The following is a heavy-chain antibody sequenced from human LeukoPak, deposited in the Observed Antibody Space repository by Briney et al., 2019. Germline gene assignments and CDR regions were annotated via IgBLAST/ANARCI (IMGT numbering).Heavy chain of an antibody. CDR2: INQDGSEE. Sequence: GRSLRLSCAASGFPFSSHWVSWFRQSPGKGLEWVAHINQDGSEEYYVDSVKGRFTISRDNARNSQLLQMNSLRTEDTAVYYCASGGGWVFFNWGQGTLVTVS. D-gene: IGHD6-19*01. CDR1: GFPFSSHW. J-gene: IGHJ4*02. V-gene: IGHV3-7*01. CDR3: ASGGGWVFFN.